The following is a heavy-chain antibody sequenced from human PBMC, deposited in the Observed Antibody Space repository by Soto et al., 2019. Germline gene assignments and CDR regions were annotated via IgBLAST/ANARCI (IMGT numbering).Heavy chain of an antibody. D-gene: IGHD2-2*01. Sequence: PLETLALTSTVSGGSIGGGDYYCSLILQPQGKGLEWIGYIYYSGSTYYNPSLKSRVTIPVDTSKNQFSLKLSSVTAADTAGYYCARYCSTTSCYGDYHYGMDVWGQGTTVTVSS. J-gene: IGHJ6*02. CDR3: ARYCSTTSCYGDYHYGMDV. V-gene: IGHV4-30-4*08. CDR1: GGSIGGGDYY. CDR2: IYYSGST.